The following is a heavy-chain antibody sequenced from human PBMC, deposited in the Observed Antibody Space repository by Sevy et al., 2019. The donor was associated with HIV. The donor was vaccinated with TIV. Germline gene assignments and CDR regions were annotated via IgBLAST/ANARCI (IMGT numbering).Heavy chain of an antibody. Sequence: GSLRLSCAASGFTFDDYAMHWVRQAPGKGLEWVSLISWDGGSTYYADSVKGRFTSSRDNSKNSLYLQMNSLRAEDTALYYCAKDRRDSSSWGNWFDPWGQGTLVTVSS. D-gene: IGHD6-13*01. CDR1: GFTFDDYA. CDR2: ISWDGGST. CDR3: AKDRRDSSSWGNWFDP. J-gene: IGHJ5*02. V-gene: IGHV3-43D*03.